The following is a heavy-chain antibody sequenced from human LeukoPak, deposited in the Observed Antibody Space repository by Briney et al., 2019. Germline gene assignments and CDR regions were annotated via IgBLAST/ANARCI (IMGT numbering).Heavy chain of an antibody. D-gene: IGHD2-15*01. Sequence: GGSLILSCAASGFTFSSYAMSWVRQAPGKGLEWVSGISGSGDATWYADSVKGRFTISRDNSKNTVNLQMNSLRPEDTAVYYCAKCSGSSCYASGVFDYLGQGTRVTGSS. CDR1: GFTFSSYA. CDR3: AKCSGSSCYASGVFDY. V-gene: IGHV3-23*01. J-gene: IGHJ4*02. CDR2: ISGSGDAT.